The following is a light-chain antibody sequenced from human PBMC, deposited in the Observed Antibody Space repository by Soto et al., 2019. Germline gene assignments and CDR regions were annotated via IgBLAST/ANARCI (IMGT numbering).Light chain of an antibody. CDR2: DVT. Sequence: QSALTQPASVSGSPGQSITTSCTGTSSDVGAYNYVSWYQHHPGKAPKLIIYDVTDRPSGVSNRFSASKSGNTASLTISGLQAEDEADYYCSSYTSSNTEVFGTGTKSPS. V-gene: IGLV2-14*03. J-gene: IGLJ1*01. CDR3: SSYTSSNTEV. CDR1: SSDVGAYNY.